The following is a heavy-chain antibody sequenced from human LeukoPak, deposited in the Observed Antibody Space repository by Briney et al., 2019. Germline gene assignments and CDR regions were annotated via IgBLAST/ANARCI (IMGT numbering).Heavy chain of an antibody. V-gene: IGHV1-69*13. CDR2: IIPIFGTA. CDR3: ASGYSSYYFDY. CDR1: GGTFSSYA. D-gene: IGHD6-19*01. Sequence: ASVKVSCKASGGTFSSYAISWVRQAPGQGLEWMGGIIPIFGTANYAQKFQGRVTTTADESTSTAYMELSSLRSEDTAVYYCASGYSSYYFDYWGQGTLVTVSS. J-gene: IGHJ4*02.